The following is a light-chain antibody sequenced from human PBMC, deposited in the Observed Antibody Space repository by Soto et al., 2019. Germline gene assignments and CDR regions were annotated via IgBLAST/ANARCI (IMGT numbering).Light chain of an antibody. CDR1: SIDIAPYNY. CDR3: SSYSSSTNDV. V-gene: IGLV2-14*01. J-gene: IGLJ1*01. CDR2: QVS. Sequence: QSALTKPAYMTGSPGQSLTSSSTRTSIDIAPYNYVSWYQQHPANAPKLIIYQVSYRPSGISNRFSGSKSGNTASLTISGLQAEDEADYYCSSYSSSTNDVFGTGTKVTVL.